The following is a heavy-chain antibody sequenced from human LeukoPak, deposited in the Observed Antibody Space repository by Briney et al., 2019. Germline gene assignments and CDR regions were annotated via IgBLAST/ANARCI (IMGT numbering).Heavy chain of an antibody. V-gene: IGHV3-48*01. CDR3: ATAKGASGYYPDY. CDR1: GFTFSSYS. D-gene: IGHD3-22*01. J-gene: IGHJ4*02. Sequence: GGSLRLSCAASGFTFSSYSMNWVRNAPGKGLEWVSYISSSSSTIYYADSAKVRFTVSRDNAKNSLYLQMNSLRAEDTAVYYCATAKGASGYYPDYWGQGTLATVSS. CDR2: ISSSSSTI.